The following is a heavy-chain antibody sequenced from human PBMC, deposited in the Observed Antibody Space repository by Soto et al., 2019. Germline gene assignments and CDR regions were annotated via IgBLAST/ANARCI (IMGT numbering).Heavy chain of an antibody. J-gene: IGHJ4*02. V-gene: IGHV3-73*01. CDR3: TRHAGGSDYFDY. CDR1: GFTFSGSA. CDR2: IRSKANSYAT. D-gene: IGHD2-15*01. Sequence: GSLRLSCXASGFTFSGSAMHWVRQASGKGLEWVGRIRSKANSYATAYAASVKGRFTISRDDSKNTAYLQMNSLKTEDTAVYYCTRHAGGSDYFDYWGQGTLVTVSS.